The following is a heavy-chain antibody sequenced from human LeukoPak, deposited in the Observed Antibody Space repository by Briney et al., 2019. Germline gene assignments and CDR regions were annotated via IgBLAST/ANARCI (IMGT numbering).Heavy chain of an antibody. J-gene: IGHJ4*02. CDR1: GFTFSDYY. V-gene: IGHV3-11*01. CDR3: ARDQFFEQQTFDY. Sequence: GGSLRLSCAASGFTFSDYYMSWIRQAPGKGLEWVSYISSSGSTIHYADSVKGRFTISRDNAKNSLYLQMNSLRAEDTAVYYCARDQFFEQQTFDYWGQGTLVTVSS. CDR2: ISSSGSTI. D-gene: IGHD6-13*01.